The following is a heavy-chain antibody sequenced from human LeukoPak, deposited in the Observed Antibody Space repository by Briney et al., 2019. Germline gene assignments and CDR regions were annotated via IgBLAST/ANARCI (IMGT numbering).Heavy chain of an antibody. CDR1: GFTFSGYS. V-gene: IGHV3-23*01. Sequence: GGSLRLSCTASGFTFSGYSMNWIRQAPGKGLEWVSGVNGNGGSTSYADSVKGRFTIFRGNSKNTVYLQMNSLRVEDTAVYYCAKSLYGGCDYWGQGTVVTVSS. CDR2: VNGNGGST. CDR3: AKSLYGGCDY. D-gene: IGHD3-16*02. J-gene: IGHJ4*02.